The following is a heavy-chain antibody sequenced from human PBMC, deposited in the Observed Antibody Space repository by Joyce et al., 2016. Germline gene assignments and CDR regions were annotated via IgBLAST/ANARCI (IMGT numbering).Heavy chain of an antibody. CDR3: ASGFNFKGRSFFDY. CDR2: IYHNEST. J-gene: IGHJ4*02. V-gene: IGHV4-30-2*01. Sequence: QLQLQESDSGLVKPSQTLSLTCAVSGASVSSGGYSWRWIRQPPGKGLEWIGYIYHNESTYYNPSLESRVTISVDRSKNQFSLKLASVTAADTAVYYCASGFNFKGRSFFDYWGQGALVTVSS. D-gene: IGHD3-10*01. CDR1: GASVSSGGYS.